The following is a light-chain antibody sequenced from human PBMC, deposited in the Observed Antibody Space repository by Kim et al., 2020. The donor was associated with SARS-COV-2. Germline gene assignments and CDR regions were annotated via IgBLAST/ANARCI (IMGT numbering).Light chain of an antibody. J-gene: IGLJ3*02. V-gene: IGLV1-44*01. CDR3: ASWDDSLIGPV. Sequence: GQRVTITCSSSRSNVGTNTVSWYQQLQGTAPKLLSYSNNLRPSGVPDRFSGSKSDTSASLAISGLQSEDEADYHCASWDDSLIGPVFGGGTQLTVL. CDR1: RSNVGTNT. CDR2: SNN.